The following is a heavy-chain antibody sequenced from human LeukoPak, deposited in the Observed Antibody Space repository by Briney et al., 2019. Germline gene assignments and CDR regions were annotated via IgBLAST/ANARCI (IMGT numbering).Heavy chain of an antibody. D-gene: IGHD3-9*01. CDR1: GGSISSYY. V-gene: IGHV4-59*01. CDR2: IYYSWST. Sequence: SSETLSLTCTVSGGSISSYYWSWIRQPPGKGLEWIGYIYYSWSTNYIPSLKRRVTISVDTSKTQFSLKLSSVTAADTAVYYCARDHTYYDILTGYSFGAFDIWGQGTMVTVSS. CDR3: ARDHTYYDILTGYSFGAFDI. J-gene: IGHJ3*02.